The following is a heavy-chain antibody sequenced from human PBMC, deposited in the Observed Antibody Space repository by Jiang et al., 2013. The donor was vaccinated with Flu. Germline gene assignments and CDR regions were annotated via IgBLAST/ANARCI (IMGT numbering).Heavy chain of an antibody. CDR1: GYSFASNW. CDR2: INPLDSYT. D-gene: IGHD2-2*01. V-gene: IGHV5-10-1*01. J-gene: IGHJ4*02. Sequence: SGAEVKKPGESLTISCQGSGYSFASNWISWVRQTPGKGLEWMGRINPLDSYTNYSPSFQGHVTISTDKSISTAYLQWSSLKASDTAMYYCARHFDPAPAASGFDYWGQGTLVTVSS. CDR3: ARHFDPAPAASGFDY.